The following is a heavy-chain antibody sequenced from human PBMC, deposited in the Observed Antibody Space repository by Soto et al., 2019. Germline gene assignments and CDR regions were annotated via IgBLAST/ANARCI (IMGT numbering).Heavy chain of an antibody. J-gene: IGHJ6*02. V-gene: IGHV1-18*01. CDR3: ARDTTVTTYYYYGMDV. CDR1: GYTFTSYG. Sequence: ASVKVSCKASGYTFTSYGLSWVRQAPGQGLEWMGWISAYNGNTNYAQKLQGRVTMTTDTSTSTAYMELRSLRSDDTAVYYCARDTTVTTYYYYGMDVWGQGTTVTVSS. CDR2: ISAYNGNT. D-gene: IGHD4-4*01.